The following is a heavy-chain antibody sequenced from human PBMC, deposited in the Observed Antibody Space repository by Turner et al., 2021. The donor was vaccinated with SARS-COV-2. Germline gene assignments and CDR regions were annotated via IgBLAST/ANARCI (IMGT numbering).Heavy chain of an antibody. CDR3: VREYCDGGIWPGFYYFDF. V-gene: IGHV3-13*01. J-gene: IGHJ4*02. Sequence: EVQLVESGGGLLRLGESLRLSCAASGFTFGTYDMHWVRQPTGKSLEWVSAIGVTGDTYYSGYVKGRFTISRENAKNSLYLQINTLGAEDTAVYYCVREYCDGGIWPGFYYFDFWGQGTLVTVSS. D-gene: IGHD2-15*01. CDR1: GFTFGTYD. CDR2: IGVTGDT.